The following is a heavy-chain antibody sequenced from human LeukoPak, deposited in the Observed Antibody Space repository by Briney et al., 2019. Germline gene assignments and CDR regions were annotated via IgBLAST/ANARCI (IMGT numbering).Heavy chain of an antibody. CDR3: ARSRGGITDAFDI. D-gene: IGHD6-25*01. CDR2: INPSGGST. Sequence: ASVKVSCKASGYTFTNYYMNWVRQAPGQGLEWMGIINPSGGSTSYAQKFQGRVTMTRDTSTSTVYMELSSLISEDTAVFYCARSRGGITDAFDIWGQGTMVTVSS. V-gene: IGHV1-46*01. J-gene: IGHJ3*02. CDR1: GYTFTNYY.